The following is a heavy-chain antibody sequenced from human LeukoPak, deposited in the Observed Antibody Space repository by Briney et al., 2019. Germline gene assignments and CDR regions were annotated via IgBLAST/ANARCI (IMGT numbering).Heavy chain of an antibody. J-gene: IGHJ4*02. CDR1: GYTFTSYG. V-gene: IGHV1-8*03. Sequence: ASVKVSCKASGYTFTSYGINWVRQATGQGLEWMGWMNPNSGNTGYAQKFQGRVTITRNTSISTAYMELSSLRSEDTAVYYCARGLWFGELYYFDYWGQGTLVTVSS. CDR3: ARGLWFGELYYFDY. CDR2: MNPNSGNT. D-gene: IGHD3-10*01.